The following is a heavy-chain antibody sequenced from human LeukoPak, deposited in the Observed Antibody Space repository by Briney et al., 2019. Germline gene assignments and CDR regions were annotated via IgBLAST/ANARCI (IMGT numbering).Heavy chain of an antibody. CDR3: ARDTYCGGDCYSYLDY. Sequence: SVKVSCKASGGAFSSYAISWVRQAPGQGLEWMGRIIPIFGIANYAQKFQGRVTITADKSTSTAYVELSSLRSEDTAVYYCARDTYCGGDCYSYLDYWGQGTLVTVSS. CDR1: GGAFSSYA. D-gene: IGHD2-21*02. V-gene: IGHV1-69*04. CDR2: IIPIFGIA. J-gene: IGHJ4*02.